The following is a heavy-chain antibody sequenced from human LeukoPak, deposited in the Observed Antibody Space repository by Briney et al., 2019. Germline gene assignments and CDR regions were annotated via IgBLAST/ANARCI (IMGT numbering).Heavy chain of an antibody. V-gene: IGHV1-24*01. Sequence: ASVNVSCKVSGYTLTELSMHWVRQAPGKGLEWMGGFDPEDGETIYAQKFQGRVTMTEDTSTDTAYMELSSLRSEDTAVYYCATTAVALRAFDPWGQGTLVTVSS. J-gene: IGHJ5*02. D-gene: IGHD6-19*01. CDR2: FDPEDGET. CDR3: ATTAVALRAFDP. CDR1: GYTLTELS.